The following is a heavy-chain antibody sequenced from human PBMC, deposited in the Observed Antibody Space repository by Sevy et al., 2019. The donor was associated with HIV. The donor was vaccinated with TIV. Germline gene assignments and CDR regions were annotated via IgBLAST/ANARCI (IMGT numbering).Heavy chain of an antibody. CDR2: MYYTGST. CDR1: GGSISSGAYY. D-gene: IGHD1-7*01. V-gene: IGHV4-30-4*01. Sequence: SETLSLTCSVSGGSISSGAYYWAWIRQPPGQGLDWIGYMYYTGSTYYNPSLKSRLTISADTSKSQFSLNLSSVTAADTAVYYCARTRDRDWNFVIDYWGQGTLVTVSS. J-gene: IGHJ4*02. CDR3: ARTRDRDWNFVIDY.